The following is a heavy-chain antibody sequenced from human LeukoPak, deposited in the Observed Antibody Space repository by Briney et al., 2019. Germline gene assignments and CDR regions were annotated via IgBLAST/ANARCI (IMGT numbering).Heavy chain of an antibody. J-gene: IGHJ4*02. D-gene: IGHD5-18*01. CDR3: ARGELRGYSYVNYFDY. CDR1: GGTFSSYA. CDR2: IIPIFGTA. V-gene: IGHV1-69*01. Sequence: SVKVSCKASGGTFSSYAISWVRQAPGQGLEWMGGIIPIFGTANYAQKFQGRVTITADESTSTAYMELSSLRSEDTAVYYRARGELRGYSYVNYFDYWGQGTLVTVSS.